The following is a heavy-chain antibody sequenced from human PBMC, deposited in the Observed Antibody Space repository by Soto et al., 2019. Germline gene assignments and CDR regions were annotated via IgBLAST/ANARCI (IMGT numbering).Heavy chain of an antibody. CDR2: IYHSGST. J-gene: IGHJ3*01. D-gene: IGHD5-12*01. Sequence: SETLSLTCAVSGGSISSSNWWSWVRQPPGKGLEWIGEIYHSGSTNYNPSLKSRVTISVDKSKNQFSLKLSSVTAADTAGYYCARGLLFILMTITAIDTWGQETILTISS. CDR3: ARGLLFILMTITAIDT. CDR1: GGSISSSNW. V-gene: IGHV4-4*02.